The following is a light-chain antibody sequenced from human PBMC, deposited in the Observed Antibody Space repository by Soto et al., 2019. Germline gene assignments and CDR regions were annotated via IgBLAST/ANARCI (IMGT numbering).Light chain of an antibody. CDR2: GAS. Sequence: EIVMTQSPATLSVSPGERATLSCRASQSVSSNLAWYQQKPGQAPRLLIYGASTRATGVPARFSGSGSGTDFTRTISSLQSEDFAVYYCQQYSNWPPLTFGGGTKVEIK. V-gene: IGKV3-15*01. CDR1: QSVSSN. CDR3: QQYSNWPPLT. J-gene: IGKJ4*01.